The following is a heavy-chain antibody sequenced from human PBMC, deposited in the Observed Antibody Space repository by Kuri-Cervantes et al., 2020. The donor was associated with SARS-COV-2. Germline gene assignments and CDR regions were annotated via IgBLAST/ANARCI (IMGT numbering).Heavy chain of an antibody. CDR3: ARGFGYSGYDGSDY. Sequence: ASVKVSCKASGYTFTSYDINWVRQATGQGLEWMGWMNPNSGNTGYAQKFQGRVTMTRNTSISTAYMELSSLRSEDTAVYYCARGFGYSGYDGSDYWSQGTLVTVSS. D-gene: IGHD5-12*01. J-gene: IGHJ4*02. V-gene: IGHV1-8*01. CDR2: MNPNSGNT. CDR1: GYTFTSYD.